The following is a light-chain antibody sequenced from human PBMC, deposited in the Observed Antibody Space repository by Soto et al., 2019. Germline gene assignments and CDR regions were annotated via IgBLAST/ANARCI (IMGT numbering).Light chain of an antibody. CDR2: GAS. J-gene: IGKJ1*01. V-gene: IGKV3-20*01. CDR3: QHYGSSLWT. CDR1: QSVSSSY. Sequence: EIVLTQSPGTLSLSPGERDTLSCRASQSVSSSYLAWYQQKPGQAPRLLIYGASRRATGIPDRFSGSGSGTDFTLTINRLEPEDFAVYYCQHYGSSLWTFGQGTKVDIK.